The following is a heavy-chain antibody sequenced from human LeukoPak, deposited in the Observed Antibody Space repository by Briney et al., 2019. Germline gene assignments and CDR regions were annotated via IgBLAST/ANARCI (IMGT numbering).Heavy chain of an antibody. J-gene: IGHJ4*02. CDR2: INPSGGTT. D-gene: IGHD6-13*01. V-gene: IGHV1-46*01. Sequence: ASVKLSRNSSAYTFTIYYMHWARQPPRQGLEWMGIINPSGGTTNYAHKFQGRGTMDRDTSTSTVYMELSSLRSEDTGVDYCAGGVGSGWYDYFDYWGQGTLGTGSS. CDR1: AYTFTIYY. CDR3: AGGVGSGWYDYFDY.